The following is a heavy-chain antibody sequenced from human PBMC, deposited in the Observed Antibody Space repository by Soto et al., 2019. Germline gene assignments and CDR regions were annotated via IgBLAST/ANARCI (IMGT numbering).Heavy chain of an antibody. J-gene: IGHJ3*02. CDR1: GGTFVIYA. Sequence: QVHLVQSGAEVRKPGSSVKVSCKASGGTFVIYAFTWVRQAPGQGLEWMGGINPVFGTANNAQKFQGRVTITADVSTNTTYMEMRSLRPEDTAVYYCARYYYDSSGYPHAFDIWGQGTLVTVSS. V-gene: IGHV1-69*01. CDR3: ARYYYDSSGYPHAFDI. D-gene: IGHD3-22*01. CDR2: INPVFGTA.